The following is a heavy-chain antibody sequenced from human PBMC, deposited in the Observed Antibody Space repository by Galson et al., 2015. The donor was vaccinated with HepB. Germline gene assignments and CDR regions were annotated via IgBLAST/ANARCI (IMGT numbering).Heavy chain of an antibody. D-gene: IGHD2-2*01. Sequence: SLRLSCAASGFTFSDYYMSWIRQAPGKGLEWVSYISSSSSYTNYADSVKGRFTISRDNAKNSLYLQMNSLRAEDTAVYYCARDNLYCSSTSCHEGYYYYGMDVWGQGTTVTVSS. J-gene: IGHJ6*02. V-gene: IGHV3-11*06. CDR2: ISSSSSYT. CDR3: ARDNLYCSSTSCHEGYYYYGMDV. CDR1: GFTFSDYY.